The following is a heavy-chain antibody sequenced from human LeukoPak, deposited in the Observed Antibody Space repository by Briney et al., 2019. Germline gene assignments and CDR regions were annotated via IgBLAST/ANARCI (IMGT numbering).Heavy chain of an antibody. D-gene: IGHD5-18*01. Sequence: GGSLRLSCAVSGLIFSKQGAHGVRQAPGKGLVWVARTNLHGTTVDYADSVKGRFTISRDNAKNTLFLQMNSLRAEDTAVYYCASGYTYVPVSDYWGQGTLVTVSS. J-gene: IGHJ4*02. CDR3: ASGYTYVPVSDY. V-gene: IGHV3-74*01. CDR1: GLIFSKQG. CDR2: TNLHGTTV.